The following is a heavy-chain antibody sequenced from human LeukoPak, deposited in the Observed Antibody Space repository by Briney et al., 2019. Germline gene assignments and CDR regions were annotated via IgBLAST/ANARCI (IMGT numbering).Heavy chain of an antibody. CDR1: GGSISSSRDY. V-gene: IGHV4-39*07. CDR2: INHSGST. D-gene: IGHD3-22*01. J-gene: IGHJ4*02. Sequence: PSETLSLTCTVSGGSISSSRDYWAWIRQPPGKGLEWIGEINHSGSTNYNPSLKSRVTISGDTSKNQFSLRLSSVTAADTAVYYCARASYSYDINGWVPFDYWGQGTLVTVSS. CDR3: ARASYSYDINGWVPFDY.